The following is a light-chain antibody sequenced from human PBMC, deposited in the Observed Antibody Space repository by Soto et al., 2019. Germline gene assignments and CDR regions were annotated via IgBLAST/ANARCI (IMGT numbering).Light chain of an antibody. J-gene: IGLJ3*02. CDR3: TSYVGNDIWV. V-gene: IGLV2-8*01. CDR1: SSDVGAYKY. Sequence: QSVLTQPPSASGSPEQSVTLSCTGTSSDVGAYKYVSWYQQYPGKSPKLMIYEVTKRPSGVHDRFSGSKSGNTASLTGSGLQAEDEADYYCTSYVGNDIWVFGGGTKRTVL. CDR2: EVT.